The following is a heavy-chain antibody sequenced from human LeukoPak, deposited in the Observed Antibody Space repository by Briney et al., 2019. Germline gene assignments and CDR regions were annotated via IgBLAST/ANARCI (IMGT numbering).Heavy chain of an antibody. D-gene: IGHD6-13*01. CDR1: GGTFSSYA. CDR2: IIPIFGTA. Sequence: SVKVSCKASGGTFSSYAISWVRQAPGQGLEWMGGIIPIFGTANYAQKFQGRVTITTDESTSTAYMELSSLRSEDTAVYYCARAVLKIAAAAHNWFDLWGQGTLVTVSS. CDR3: ARAVLKIAAAAHNWFDL. V-gene: IGHV1-69*05. J-gene: IGHJ5*02.